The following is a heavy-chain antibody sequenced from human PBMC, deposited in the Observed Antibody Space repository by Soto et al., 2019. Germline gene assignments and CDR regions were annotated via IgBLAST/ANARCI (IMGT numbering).Heavy chain of an antibody. D-gene: IGHD4-17*01. CDR1: GGSISSYY. V-gene: IGHV4-59*01. J-gene: IGHJ4*02. Sequence: QVQLQESGPGLVKPSETLSLTCAVSGGSISSYYWSWIRQPPGKGLEWIGYIYYSGSTNYNPSLTSRVTISVDKSKNQLSLKLSSVTAADTAVYYCARRYGDQFDYWGQGTLVTVSS. CDR3: ARRYGDQFDY. CDR2: IYYSGST.